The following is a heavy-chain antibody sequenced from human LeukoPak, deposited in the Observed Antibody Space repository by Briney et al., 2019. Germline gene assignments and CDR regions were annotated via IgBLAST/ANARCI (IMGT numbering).Heavy chain of an antibody. D-gene: IGHD2-21*01. V-gene: IGHV4-34*01. CDR3: ARIRRSPGDDSCYNY. CDR2: IYQTKYT. CDR1: GVSFSGNY. J-gene: IGHJ4*02. Sequence: SETLSLTCGVRGVSFSGNYWSWIRQSPGKGLEWIGEIYQTKYTTYNPSLKSRVTIWADTSVNQLSLTVTSGTAADTAIYYCARIRRSPGDDSCYNYWGRGTLVTVSS.